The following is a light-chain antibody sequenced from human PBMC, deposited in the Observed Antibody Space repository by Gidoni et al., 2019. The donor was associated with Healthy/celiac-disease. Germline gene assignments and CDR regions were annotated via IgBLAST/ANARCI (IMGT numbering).Light chain of an antibody. J-gene: IGKJ4*02. CDR3: QQSYSTPLT. CDR2: AAS. CDR1: QSISSY. Sequence: LQMPQSPSSLSASDGDRVTITCRASQSISSYLNWYQQKPGKAPKLLIYAASSLQSGVPSRFSSSGSWTDFTLTISSLQPEDFATYYCQQSYSTPLTFGGGTKVEIK. V-gene: IGKV1-39*01.